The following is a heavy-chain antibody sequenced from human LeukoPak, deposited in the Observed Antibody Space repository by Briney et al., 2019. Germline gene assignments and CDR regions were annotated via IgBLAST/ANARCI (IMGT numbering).Heavy chain of an antibody. CDR3: ARGCSGGSCYLALNYLDY. J-gene: IGHJ4*02. V-gene: IGHV1-18*01. CDR2: ISAYNGNT. D-gene: IGHD2-15*01. CDR1: GYTFTNYG. Sequence: GASVKVSCKGSGYTFTNYGFTWVRQAPGQGLEWMGWISAYNGNTKYAQNLQGRVTMTTETSTSTADMELTSLRSDDTAVYYCARGCSGGSCYLALNYLDYWGQGTLVTVSS.